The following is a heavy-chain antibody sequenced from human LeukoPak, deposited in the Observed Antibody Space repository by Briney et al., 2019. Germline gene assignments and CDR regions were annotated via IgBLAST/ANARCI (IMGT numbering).Heavy chain of an antibody. CDR3: ARGLTYLFGFDP. CDR1: GGSISSGDYY. Sequence: SETLSLTCTVSGGSISSGDYYWSWIRQPPGKGLEWIGYIYYSGSTNYNPSLKSRVTISVDTSKNQFSLKLSSVTAADTAVYYCARGLTYLFGFDPWGQGTLVTVSS. V-gene: IGHV4-61*08. CDR2: IYYSGST. J-gene: IGHJ5*02. D-gene: IGHD3-16*01.